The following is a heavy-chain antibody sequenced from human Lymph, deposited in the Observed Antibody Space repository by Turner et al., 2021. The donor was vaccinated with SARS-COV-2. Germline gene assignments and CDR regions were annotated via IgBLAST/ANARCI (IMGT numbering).Heavy chain of an antibody. V-gene: IGHV3-53*02. J-gene: IGHJ6*02. Sequence: EVQLVETGGGLIQPGGSLRLSCAASGLTVSSNYMTWVRQAPGKGLEWVSVIYSGGSTFDADSVKGRFTISRDNSKNTLYLQMNSLRAEDTAVYYCARDLVVYGMDVWGQGTTVTVSS. D-gene: IGHD3-10*01. CDR3: ARDLVVYGMDV. CDR1: GLTVSSNY. CDR2: IYSGGST.